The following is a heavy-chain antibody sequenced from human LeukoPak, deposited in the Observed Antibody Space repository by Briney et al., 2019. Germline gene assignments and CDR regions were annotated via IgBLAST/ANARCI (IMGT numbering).Heavy chain of an antibody. CDR2: ISYDGTNE. CDR1: GFTFSSYG. D-gene: IGHD3-22*01. J-gene: IGHJ3*02. Sequence: GGSLRLSCAASGFTFSSYGMYWVRQAPGKGLEWVTIISYDGTNEYYADSVKGRFTISRDNSKNTLFLQMNSLRAEDTAVYYCARSNYYDSRSWGFDIWSQGTMVTVSS. CDR3: ARSNYYDSRSWGFDI. V-gene: IGHV3-30*19.